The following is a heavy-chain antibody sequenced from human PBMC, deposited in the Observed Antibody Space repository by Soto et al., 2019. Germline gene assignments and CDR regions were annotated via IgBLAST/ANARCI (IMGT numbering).Heavy chain of an antibody. CDR3: AKESGYSGYALRYYYGMDV. CDR2: ISYDGSNK. D-gene: IGHD5-12*01. V-gene: IGHV3-30*18. J-gene: IGHJ6*02. Sequence: GGPLRLSCAASGFTFSSYGMHWVRQAPGKGLEWVAVISYDGSNKYYVDSVKGRFTISRDNSKNTLYLQMNSLRAEDTAVYYCAKESGYSGYALRYYYGMDVWGQGTTVTVSS. CDR1: GFTFSSYG.